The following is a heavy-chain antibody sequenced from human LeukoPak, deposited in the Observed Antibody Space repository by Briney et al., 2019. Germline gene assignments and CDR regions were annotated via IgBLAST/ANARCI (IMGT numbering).Heavy chain of an antibody. D-gene: IGHD3-9*01. CDR3: ARVYYDILTGYYYFDY. CDR1: GGSISSGGYS. V-gene: IGHV4-30-2*01. CDR2: IYHSRST. J-gene: IGHJ4*02. Sequence: PSQTLSLTCAVSGGSISSGGYSWSWIRQPPGKGLEWIGYIYHSRSTYYNPSLKSRVTISVDRSKNQFSLKLSSVTAADTAVYYCARVYYDILTGYYYFDYWGQGTLVTVSS.